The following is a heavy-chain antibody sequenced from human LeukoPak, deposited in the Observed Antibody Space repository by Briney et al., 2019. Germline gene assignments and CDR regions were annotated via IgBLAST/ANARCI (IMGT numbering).Heavy chain of an antibody. J-gene: IGHJ4*02. CDR3: ARGRRDGYNLGY. Sequence: GESLRLSCAASGFTVTTNYMSWVRQAPGKGLEWVSVIYSGGTTYYADSVKGRFTISRDNSKNTLSLQMNSLRAEDTAVYYCARGRRDGYNLGYWGQGTLVTVSS. CDR1: GFTVTTNY. CDR2: IYSGGTT. V-gene: IGHV3-53*01. D-gene: IGHD5-24*01.